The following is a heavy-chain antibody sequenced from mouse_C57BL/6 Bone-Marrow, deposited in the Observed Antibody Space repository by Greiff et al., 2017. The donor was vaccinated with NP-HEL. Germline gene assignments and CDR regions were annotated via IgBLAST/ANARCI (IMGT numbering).Heavy chain of an antibody. D-gene: IGHD2-2*01. J-gene: IGHJ1*02. V-gene: IGHV1-81*01. CDR1: GYTFTSYG. CDR2: IYPRSGNT. Sequence: QVQLQQSGAELARPGASVKLSCKASGYTFTSYGISWAKQRTGQGLEWIGEIYPRSGNTNYNEKFKGKATLTADKSSSTAYMELRSLTSEDSAVYFCARGVYGYVWYFDVWGTGTTVTVPS. CDR3: ARGVYGYVWYFDV.